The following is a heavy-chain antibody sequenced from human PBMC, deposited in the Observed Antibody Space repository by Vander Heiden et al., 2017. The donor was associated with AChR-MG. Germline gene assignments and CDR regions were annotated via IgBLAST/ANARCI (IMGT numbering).Heavy chain of an antibody. D-gene: IGHD3-3*01. CDR2: MNPNSGNT. Sequence: QVQLVQSGAEVKKPGASVTVSCKASGYTFTSYDINWVRQATGQGLEWMGWMNPNSGNTGYAQKFQGRVTMTRNTSISTAYMERSSLRSEDTAVYYCARVFGSYDFWSGYSDNWFDPWGQGTLVTVSS. J-gene: IGHJ5*02. V-gene: IGHV1-8*01. CDR1: GYTFTSYD. CDR3: ARVFGSYDFWSGYSDNWFDP.